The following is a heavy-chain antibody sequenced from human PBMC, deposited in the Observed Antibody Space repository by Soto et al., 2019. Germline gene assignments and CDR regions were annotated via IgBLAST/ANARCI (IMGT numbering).Heavy chain of an antibody. V-gene: IGHV3-23*01. CDR3: ANSLMGTVTLKGAFDI. J-gene: IGHJ3*02. D-gene: IGHD4-17*01. Sequence: EVQLLESGGGLVQPGGSLRLSCAASGFTFSSYAMSWVRQAPGKGLEWVSAISGSGGSTYYADSVKGRFTISRDNXKXXLYLQMNSLRAEDTAVYYCANSLMGTVTLKGAFDIWGQGTMVTVSS. CDR1: GFTFSSYA. CDR2: ISGSGGST.